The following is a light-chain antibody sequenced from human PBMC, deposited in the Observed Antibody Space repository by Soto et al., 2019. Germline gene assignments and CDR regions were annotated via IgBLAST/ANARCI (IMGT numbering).Light chain of an antibody. J-gene: IGKJ5*01. CDR3: QQYSKWPIT. Sequence: EMVMTQSPAILSVSPGESATLSCRASQGVNSNYLAWYQQHPGQPPRLLIYGISTRATGIPARFSGSGSGTEFSLTIRSLQSEDFAVYYCQQYSKWPITFGQGTRLEIK. CDR1: QGVNSN. V-gene: IGKV3-15*01. CDR2: GIS.